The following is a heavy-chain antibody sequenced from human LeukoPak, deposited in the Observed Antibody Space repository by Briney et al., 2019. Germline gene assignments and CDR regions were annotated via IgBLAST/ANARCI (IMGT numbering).Heavy chain of an antibody. Sequence: SETLSLTCAVYGGSFSGYYWSWIRQAPGKGLEWIGEINHRGSINYNPSLKSRVTISVDTSKNQFSLKLTSVTAADTAVYYCARTMEGYCSGGSCYQYSYYMDVWGKGTTVTVSS. CDR1: GGSFSGYY. CDR2: INHRGSI. CDR3: ARTMEGYCSGGSCYQYSYYMDV. D-gene: IGHD2-15*01. V-gene: IGHV4-34*01. J-gene: IGHJ6*03.